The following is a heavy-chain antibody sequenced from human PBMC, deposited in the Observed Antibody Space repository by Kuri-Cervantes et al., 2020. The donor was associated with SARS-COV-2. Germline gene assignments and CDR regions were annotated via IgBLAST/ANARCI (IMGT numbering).Heavy chain of an antibody. D-gene: IGHD3-9*01. CDR2: IYHSVNT. Sequence: SELLTPTCTVPGGSISSDSFFWVWIRQPPGKGLEWIGYIYHSVNTYYNPSLKSLVTISVDRSKTQSSLKLTSVTAADTGVYYRAIHHLGGGFDCLLDYWGQGTLVTVSS. J-gene: IGHJ4*02. V-gene: IGHV4-39*07. CDR3: AIHHLGGGFDCLLDY. CDR1: GGSISSDSFF.